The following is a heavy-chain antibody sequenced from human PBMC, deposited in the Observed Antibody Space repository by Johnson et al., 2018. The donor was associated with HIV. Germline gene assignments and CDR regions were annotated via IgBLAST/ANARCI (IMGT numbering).Heavy chain of an antibody. J-gene: IGHJ3*02. CDR2: IKSKTDGGTT. D-gene: IGHD3-16*02. CDR3: TTAIVIDAFDI. Sequence: MQLVESGGGLVKPGGSLRLSCAASGFTFSNAWMSWVRQAPGKGLEWVGRIKSKTDGGTTDYAAPVKGRFTISRDDSKNTLFLQMSSLKTDDTAVYYCTTAIVIDAFDIWGQGTMVTVSS. CDR1: GFTFSNAW. V-gene: IGHV3-15*01.